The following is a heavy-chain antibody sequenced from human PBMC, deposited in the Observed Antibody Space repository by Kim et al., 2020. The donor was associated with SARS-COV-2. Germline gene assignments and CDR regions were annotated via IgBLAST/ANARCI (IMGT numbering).Heavy chain of an antibody. V-gene: IGHV3-7*01. D-gene: IGHD5-12*01. J-gene: IGHJ4*02. Sequence: GGSLRLSCAASGFTFSNFWMSWVRQAPGKGLEWVANIKEDGSEKSYVDSLKGRFTISRDNPSNSLYLQMNSLRAGDTAVYYCTRLSEYTYARWGQGTLVTVSS. CDR2: IKEDGSEK. CDR3: TRLSEYTYAR. CDR1: GFTFSNFW.